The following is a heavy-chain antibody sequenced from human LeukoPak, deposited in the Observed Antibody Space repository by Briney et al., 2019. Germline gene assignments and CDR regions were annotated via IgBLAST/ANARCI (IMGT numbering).Heavy chain of an antibody. V-gene: IGHV5-51*01. CDR1: GYSFTSNW. D-gene: IGHD3-22*01. Sequence: GESLKISCKGSGYSFTSNWIGWVRQMPGKGLEWMGIIYPGDSDTRYSPSFQGQVTISADKSISTAYLQWSSLKASDTAMYYCARRGQKYYYDSSGYYLDFDYWGQGTLVTVSS. J-gene: IGHJ4*02. CDR3: ARRGQKYYYDSSGYYLDFDY. CDR2: IYPGDSDT.